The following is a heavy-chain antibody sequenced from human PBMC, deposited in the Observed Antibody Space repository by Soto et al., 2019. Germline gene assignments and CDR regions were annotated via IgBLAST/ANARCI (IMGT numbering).Heavy chain of an antibody. CDR2: ISGSGGST. J-gene: IGHJ5*02. V-gene: IGHV3-23*01. CDR1: GFTLSSYA. CDR3: ASDYSNYGYNGFDP. D-gene: IGHD4-4*01. Sequence: AGGSLRLSCAASGFTLSSYAMSWVRQAPGKGLEWVSAISGSGGSTYYADSVKGRFTISRDNSKNSLYLQMNSLSAEDTAVYYCASDYSNYGYNGFDPWGQGTLVTVSS.